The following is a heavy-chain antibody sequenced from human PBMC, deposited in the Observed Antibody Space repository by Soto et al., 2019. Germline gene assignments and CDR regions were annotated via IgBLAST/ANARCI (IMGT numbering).Heavy chain of an antibody. V-gene: IGHV3-23*01. CDR3: AKTQNDILDS. J-gene: IGHJ4*02. Sequence: GXSLRLSCAASGFTFSSYALSWVRQAPGKGLEWVSVISGSGEFTFYADSVKGRFTISRDNSKNKLYLQMNSLRAEDTAVYYCAKTQNDILDSWGQGTLVTVSS. D-gene: IGHD3-9*01. CDR2: ISGSGEFT. CDR1: GFTFSSYA.